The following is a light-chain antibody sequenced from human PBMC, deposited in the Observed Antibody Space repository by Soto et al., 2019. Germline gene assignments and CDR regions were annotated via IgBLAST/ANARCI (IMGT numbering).Light chain of an antibody. J-gene: IGKJ5*01. Sequence: DIQMTQSPSTLSASVGDRVTITCRASQSISSWLAWYQQKPGKAPKLLIYKASSLESGVPSRFSGSGSGTEFTLTISSLRPDDFATYYRQQYNSYSTFGQGTRLEIK. CDR3: QQYNSYST. CDR2: KAS. CDR1: QSISSW. V-gene: IGKV1-5*03.